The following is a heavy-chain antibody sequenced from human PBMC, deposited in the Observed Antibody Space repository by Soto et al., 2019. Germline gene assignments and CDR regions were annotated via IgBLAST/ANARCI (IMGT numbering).Heavy chain of an antibody. D-gene: IGHD6-19*01. V-gene: IGHV4-59*08. CDR2: FYYTGIT. CDR3: ARWRTYSSGWYVDYFDY. Sequence: SETLSLTCTVSGGSISNYYWSWIRQPPGMGLEWIGYFYYTGITNYNPSLKSRISISVDTSKNQFSLKLSSVTAADTAVYYCARWRTYSSGWYVDYFDYWGQGTLVTVSS. J-gene: IGHJ4*02. CDR1: GGSISNYY.